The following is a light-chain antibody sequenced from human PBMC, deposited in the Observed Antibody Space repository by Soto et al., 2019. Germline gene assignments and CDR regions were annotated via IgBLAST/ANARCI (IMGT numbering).Light chain of an antibody. Sequence: DIQMTQSPSSMSASVGDRVTITCRARQGISDYLAWYQQKPGKVPHLLIYAASTLQSGVPPRFSSSGAGTDFTLTISSMQTEDIANYYCQKYNSAPLTFGGGTKVESK. V-gene: IGKV1-27*01. J-gene: IGKJ4*01. CDR3: QKYNSAPLT. CDR2: AAS. CDR1: QGISDY.